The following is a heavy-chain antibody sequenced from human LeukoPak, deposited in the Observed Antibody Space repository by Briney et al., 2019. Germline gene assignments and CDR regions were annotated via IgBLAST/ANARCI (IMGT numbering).Heavy chain of an antibody. D-gene: IGHD6-13*01. V-gene: IGHV1-18*04. CDR1: GYTFISYG. CDR2: ISAYNGNT. J-gene: IGHJ4*02. Sequence: ASVKVSCKASGYTFISYGISWVRQAPGQGLEWMGWISAYNGNTNYAQKLQGRVTITTDTSTSTAYMKLRSLRSDNTAVYYGARDVGSSWYRGRGGVFDYWGQGTLVTVSS. CDR3: ARDVGSSWYRGRGGVFDY.